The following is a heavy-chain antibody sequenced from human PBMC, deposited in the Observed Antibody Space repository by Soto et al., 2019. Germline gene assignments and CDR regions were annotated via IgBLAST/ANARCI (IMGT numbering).Heavy chain of an antibody. CDR1: GYTFYSHS. Sequence: QAQLVQSGAEVKKPGASVKVSCKASGYTFYSHSISWVRQAPGQGLEWMGRISADNGNTKYAQKFRGRVTMATDTSESTAYMELRNLRSDDTAEYYCARCIQQDYYYGMDVWGQGNTVTVSS. V-gene: IGHV1-18*01. D-gene: IGHD5-18*01. CDR3: ARCIQQDYYYGMDV. CDR2: ISADNGNT. J-gene: IGHJ6*02.